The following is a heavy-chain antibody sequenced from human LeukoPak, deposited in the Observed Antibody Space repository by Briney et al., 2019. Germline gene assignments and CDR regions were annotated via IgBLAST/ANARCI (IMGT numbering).Heavy chain of an antibody. CDR2: IKQDGSEK. CDR3: AGAGGSSPLD. V-gene: IGHV3-7*04. J-gene: IGHJ4*02. CDR1: GFSFSTSD. D-gene: IGHD6-13*01. Sequence: PGGSLRLSCAASGFSFSTSDMSWVRQAPGKGLEWVANIKQDGSEKYYVDSVKGRFTISRDNAKNSLYLQMNSLRAEDTAVYYCAGAGGSSPLDWGQGTLVTVSS.